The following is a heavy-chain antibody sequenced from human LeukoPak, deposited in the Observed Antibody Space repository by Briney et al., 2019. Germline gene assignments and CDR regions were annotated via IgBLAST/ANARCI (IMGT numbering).Heavy chain of an antibody. CDR3: ARARLVGATTPAFDI. J-gene: IGHJ3*02. D-gene: IGHD1-26*01. CDR1: GGSISSCGYY. V-gene: IGHV4-31*03. CDR2: IYYSGST. Sequence: PSETLSLTCTVSGGSISSCGYYWSWIRQHPGKGLEWIGYIYYSGSTYYNPSLKSRVTISVGTSKNQFSLKLSSVTAADTAVYYCARARLVGATTPAFDIWGQGTMVTVSS.